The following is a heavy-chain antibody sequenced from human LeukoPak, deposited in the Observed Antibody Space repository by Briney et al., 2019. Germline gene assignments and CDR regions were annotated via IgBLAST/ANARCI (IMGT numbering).Heavy chain of an antibody. Sequence: SQTLSLTCALSGDRVSSNSAAWSWIRHSPSRCLESLGRTYYNSKWYTDYALSVKSRITINPDTSKNQFSLQLNSVTPEDTAVYYCARNYYGSGSYYNSFDYWGQGILVTVSS. CDR1: GDRVSSNSAA. CDR2: TYYNSKWYT. CDR3: ARNYYGSGSYYNSFDY. J-gene: IGHJ4*02. D-gene: IGHD3-10*01. V-gene: IGHV6-1*01.